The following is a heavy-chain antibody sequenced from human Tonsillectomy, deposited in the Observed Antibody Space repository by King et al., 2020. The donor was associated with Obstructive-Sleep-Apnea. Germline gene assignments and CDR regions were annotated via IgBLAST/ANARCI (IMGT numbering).Heavy chain of an antibody. V-gene: IGHV3-33*01. D-gene: IGHD5-12*01. CDR1: GFSFSRYG. Sequence: VQLVESGGGVVQPGRSLRLSCAASGFSFSRYGIHWVRQAPGKGLEWVALIWFDESDKYYADSVKGRFTISRDNSRNTLHLQMNSLRADDTAVYYCARDIGGAVSAYDGGHYNWFDPWGQGTLVTVSS. CDR3: ARDIGGAVSAYDGGHYNWFDP. CDR2: IWFDESDK. J-gene: IGHJ5*02.